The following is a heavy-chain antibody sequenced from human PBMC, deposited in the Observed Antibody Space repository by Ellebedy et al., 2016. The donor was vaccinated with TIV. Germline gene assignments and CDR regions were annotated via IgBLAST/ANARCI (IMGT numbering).Heavy chain of an antibody. CDR1: GFTFSSYS. V-gene: IGHV3-21*01. CDR3: ARDDIAAAGTGENWFDP. Sequence: GESLKISCAASGFTFSSYSMNWVRQAPGKGLEWVSSISSSSSYIYYADSVKGRFTISRDNAKNSLYLQMNSLRAEDTAVYYCARDDIAAAGTGENWFDPWGQGTLVTVSS. D-gene: IGHD6-13*01. CDR2: ISSSSSYI. J-gene: IGHJ5*02.